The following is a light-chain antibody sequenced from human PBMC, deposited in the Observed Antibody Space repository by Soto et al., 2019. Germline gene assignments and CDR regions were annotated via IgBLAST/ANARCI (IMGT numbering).Light chain of an antibody. CDR3: QSADSSGTCV. CDR2: KDS. Sequence: SYELTQPPSVSVSPGQTARITCSGDAMPRQYAYWYQQKPGQAPVLVIYKDSERPSGIPERFSGSSSGTTATLTMSGVQAEDDADYHCQSADSSGTCVFGGGTLLTVL. CDR1: AMPRQY. V-gene: IGLV3-25*03. J-gene: IGLJ2*01.